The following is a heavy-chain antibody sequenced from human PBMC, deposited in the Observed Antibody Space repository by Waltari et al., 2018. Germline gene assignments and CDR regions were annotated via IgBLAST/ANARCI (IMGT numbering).Heavy chain of an antibody. D-gene: IGHD3-16*02. CDR3: ARGTYYDYIWGSYRPFDY. CDR1: GGAISSSSYY. CDR2: IYYSGST. Sequence: QLQLQESGPGLVKPSETLSLTCTVSGGAISSSSYYWGWIRQPPGKGLAWIGSIYYSGSTYYNPSLHSRVTISVDTSKNQFARKLSCVTAADTSVYYCARGTYYDYIWGSYRPFDYWGQGTLVTVSS. J-gene: IGHJ4*02. V-gene: IGHV4-39*07.